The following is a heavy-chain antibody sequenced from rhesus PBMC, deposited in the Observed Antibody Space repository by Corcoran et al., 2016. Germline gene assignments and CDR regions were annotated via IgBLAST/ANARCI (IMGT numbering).Heavy chain of an antibody. CDR1: GYSISGYY. V-gene: IGHV4-122*02. CDR3: ARKVDWGDYYDY. Sequence: QVQLQESGPGLVKPSETLSLTCAVSGYSISGYYWSWIRQAPGKGLEWIGYITYSGSTSYNPSLQSRVTISRDTSKNQFSLKLSSVTAADTAVYYCARKVDWGDYYDYWGQGVLVTVSS. J-gene: IGHJ4*01. CDR2: ITYSGST. D-gene: IGHD3-34*01.